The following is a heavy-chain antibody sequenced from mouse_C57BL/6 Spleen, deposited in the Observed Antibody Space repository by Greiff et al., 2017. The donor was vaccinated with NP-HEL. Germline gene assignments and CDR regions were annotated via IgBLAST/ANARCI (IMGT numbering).Heavy chain of an antibody. CDR1: GYTFPSYW. J-gene: IGHJ4*01. CDR2: IDPSDSYT. Sequence: QVQLQQPGAELVMPGASVKLSCKASGYTFPSYWMHWVKQRPGQGLEWIGEIDPSDSYTNYNQKFKGKSTLTVDKSSSTAYMQLSSLTSEDSAVYYCARSDYSNYGSYWGQGTSVTVSS. V-gene: IGHV1-69*01. CDR3: ARSDYSNYGSY. D-gene: IGHD2-5*01.